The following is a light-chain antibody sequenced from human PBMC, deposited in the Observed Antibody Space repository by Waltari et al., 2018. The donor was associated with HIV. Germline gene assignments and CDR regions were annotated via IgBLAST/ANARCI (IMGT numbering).Light chain of an antibody. CDR3: HAWDSSTAV. CDR1: KLGDQY. CDR2: QDS. J-gene: IGLJ2*01. V-gene: IGLV3-1*01. Sequence: SYEPPQPQSVSVSPAQTASITCSGAKLGDQYACWYPKQPGQSPILVIDQDSKRASGIPEQFAGSNSGNTATLTISGTQSMDEADYYCHAWDSSTAVFGGGTKLTVL.